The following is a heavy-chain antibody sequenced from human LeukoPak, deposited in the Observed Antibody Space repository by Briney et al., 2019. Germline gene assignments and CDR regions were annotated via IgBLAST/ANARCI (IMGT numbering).Heavy chain of an antibody. J-gene: IGHJ4*02. Sequence: GGSLRLSCAVSGFSVTNNYMSWVRQAPGKGLEWVSVFYVGGATYYADAVKGRFTISRDNSENTLYLQMKSLRAEDTAVYYCARGDGYNFFDYWGQGTLVTVSS. D-gene: IGHD5-24*01. CDR2: FYVGGAT. CDR1: GFSVTNNY. V-gene: IGHV3-53*01. CDR3: ARGDGYNFFDY.